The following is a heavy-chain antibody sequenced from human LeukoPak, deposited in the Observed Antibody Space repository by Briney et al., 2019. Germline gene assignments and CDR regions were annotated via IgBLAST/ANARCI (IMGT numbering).Heavy chain of an antibody. J-gene: IGHJ4*02. CDR1: GGTFSSYA. CDR2: IIPILGIA. V-gene: IGHV1-69*04. D-gene: IGHD3-22*01. CDR3: ASLRDSSGYYYESDY. Sequence: SVKVSCKASGGTFSSYAISWVRQAPGQGLEWMGRIIPILGIANYAQKFQGRVTITADKSTSTAYMELSSLRSEDTAVYYCASLRDSSGYYYESDYWGRGTLVTVSS.